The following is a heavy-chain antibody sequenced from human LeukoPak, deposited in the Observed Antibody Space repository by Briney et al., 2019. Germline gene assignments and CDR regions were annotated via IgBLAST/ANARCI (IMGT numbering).Heavy chain of an antibody. CDR1: DDSVSSGSCY. Sequence: PSETLSLTCTVSDDSVSSGSCYWSWIRQPPGKGLEWIGYVYYTGNTNYNPSLKSRVTISVDTSKNQFSLRLSSVAAADTAVYYCARDTGYCSGGSCYHNYFDYWGQGTLVTVSS. CDR3: ARDTGYCSGGSCYHNYFDY. J-gene: IGHJ4*02. V-gene: IGHV4-61*01. CDR2: VYYTGNT. D-gene: IGHD2-15*01.